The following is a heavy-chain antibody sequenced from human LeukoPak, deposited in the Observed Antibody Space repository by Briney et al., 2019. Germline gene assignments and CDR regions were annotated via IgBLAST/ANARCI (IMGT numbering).Heavy chain of an antibody. J-gene: IGHJ5*02. Sequence: GASVKVSCKASGGTFSSYAISWVRQAPGQGLEWMGGIIPIFGTANYAQKFQGRVTITTDKSTSTAYMELSSLRSEDTAVYYCARDLCSGGSCNWFDPWGQGTLVTVSS. CDR1: GGTFSSYA. D-gene: IGHD2-15*01. V-gene: IGHV1-69*05. CDR3: ARDLCSGGSCNWFDP. CDR2: IIPIFGTA.